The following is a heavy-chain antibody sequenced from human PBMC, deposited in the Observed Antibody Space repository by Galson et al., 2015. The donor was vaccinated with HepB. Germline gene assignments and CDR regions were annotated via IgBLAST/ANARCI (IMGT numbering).Heavy chain of an antibody. CDR3: ARDLREGLTGSPYFDYYYMDV. CDR1: GGSISSSNR. CDR2: TYHSGST. V-gene: IGHV4-4*02. D-gene: IGHD7-27*01. Sequence: ETLSLTCAVSGGSISSSNRWSWVRQPPGKGLEWIGETYHSGSTNYNPSLKSRVTISVDRSKNQFSLKLNSVTAADTAVYYCARDLREGLTGSPYFDYYYMDVWGKGTTVTVSS. J-gene: IGHJ6*03.